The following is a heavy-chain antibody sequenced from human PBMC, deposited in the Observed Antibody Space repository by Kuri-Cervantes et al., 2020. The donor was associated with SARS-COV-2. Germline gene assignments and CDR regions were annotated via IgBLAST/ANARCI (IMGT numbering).Heavy chain of an antibody. CDR2: MNPNSGDT. Sequence: ASVKVSCKASGYTFTNYEINWVRQATGQGLEWMGWMNPNSGDTDYAQKLQGRVILTRNTSTTTAYMELRGLKSEDTAVYYCAREGTIVVGGLDSWGQGTLVTVSS. CDR1: GYTFTNYE. V-gene: IGHV1-8*03. D-gene: IGHD2-21*01. J-gene: IGHJ4*02. CDR3: AREGTIVVGGLDS.